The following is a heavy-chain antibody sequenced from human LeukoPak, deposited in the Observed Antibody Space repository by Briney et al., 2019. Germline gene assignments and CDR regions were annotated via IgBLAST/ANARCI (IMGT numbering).Heavy chain of an antibody. Sequence: KESGPTLVNPTQTLTLTCTFSGFSLNTSGMGVGWIRQPPGKALEWLALIYWDDDKRYTPSLRTRLTVTKTPSRNQVVLTLTNVDPLDTGTYYCAHSLNFYFDYWGLGSLVTVSS. D-gene: IGHD1-1*01. V-gene: IGHV2-5*02. CDR3: AHSLNFYFDY. CDR1: GFSLNTSGMG. CDR2: IYWDDDK. J-gene: IGHJ4*02.